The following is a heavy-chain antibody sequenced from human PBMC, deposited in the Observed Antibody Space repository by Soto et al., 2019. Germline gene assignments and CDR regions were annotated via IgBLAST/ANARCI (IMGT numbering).Heavy chain of an antibody. Sequence: PSETLSLTCTVSGGSISSSSYYWGWIRQPPGKGLEWIGSIYYSGSTYYNPSLKSRVTISVDTSKNQFSLKLSSVTAMYYCARPGSSPDSSWYEYYFDYWGQGTLVTVSS. J-gene: IGHJ4*02. CDR2: IYYSGST. CDR3: ARPGSSPDSSWYEYYFDY. D-gene: IGHD6-13*01. V-gene: IGHV4-39*01. CDR1: GGSISSSSYY.